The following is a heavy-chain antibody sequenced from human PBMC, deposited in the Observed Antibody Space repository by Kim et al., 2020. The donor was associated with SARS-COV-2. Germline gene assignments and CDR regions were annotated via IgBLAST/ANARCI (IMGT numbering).Heavy chain of an antibody. J-gene: IGHJ5*02. CDR1: GDSVSSNSAA. Sequence: SQTLSLTCAISGDSVSSNSAAWNWIRQSPSRGLEWLGRTYYRSKWYNDYAVSVKSRITINPDTSKNQFSLQLNSVTPEDTAVYYCARPVWAAADSYCSGGSCYCSWFDPWGQGTLVTVSS. V-gene: IGHV6-1*01. CDR3: ARPVWAAADSYCSGGSCYCSWFDP. D-gene: IGHD2-15*01. CDR2: TYYRSKWYN.